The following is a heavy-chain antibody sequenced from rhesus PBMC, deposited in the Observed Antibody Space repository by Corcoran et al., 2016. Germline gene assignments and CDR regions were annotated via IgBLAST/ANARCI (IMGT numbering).Heavy chain of an antibody. Sequence: QVQLQESGPGLVKPSETLSLTCAVSGYSISSGYYWGWIRQPPGKGLEGIGYIYGGSGSTIYNPSLKSRVTISTDTSKNQFSLKLSSVTAADTAVYYCARRLATVTLSYFDYWGQGVLVTVSS. J-gene: IGHJ4*01. CDR3: ARRLATVTLSYFDY. D-gene: IGHD5-36*02. V-gene: IGHV4S7*01. CDR2: IYGGSGST. CDR1: GYSISSGYY.